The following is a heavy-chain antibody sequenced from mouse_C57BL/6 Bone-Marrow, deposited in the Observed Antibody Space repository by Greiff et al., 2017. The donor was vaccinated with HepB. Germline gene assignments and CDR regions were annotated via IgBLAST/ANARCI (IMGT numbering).Heavy chain of an antibody. J-gene: IGHJ1*03. CDR2: IYPGGGYT. CDR3: ERRGGNYAKYGFDWYFDV. V-gene: IGHV1-63*01. D-gene: IGHD2-1*01. CDR1: GYTFTNYW. Sequence: VQLQQSGAELVRPGTSVKMSCKASGYTFTNYWIGWAKQRPGHGLEWIGDIYPGGGYTKYNEKFKGKATLTADNSSSTAYMQFSSLTSEDSAIYSGERRGGNYAKYGFDWYFDVWGTGTTVTVSS.